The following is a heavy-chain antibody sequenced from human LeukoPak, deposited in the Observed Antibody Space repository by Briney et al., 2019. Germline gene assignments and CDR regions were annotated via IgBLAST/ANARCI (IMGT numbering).Heavy chain of an antibody. V-gene: IGHV4-59*01. J-gene: IGHJ4*02. D-gene: IGHD5-12*01. CDR3: ARGGGYASLIGY. CDR2: IYHSGST. Sequence: SETLSLTCTLSGGSISTYYWSWIRQPPGKGLEWIGYIYHSGSTNYNPSLKSRVTISVDTSKNQSSLKLSSVTAADTAVYYCARGGGYASLIGYWGQGALVTVSS. CDR1: GGSISTYY.